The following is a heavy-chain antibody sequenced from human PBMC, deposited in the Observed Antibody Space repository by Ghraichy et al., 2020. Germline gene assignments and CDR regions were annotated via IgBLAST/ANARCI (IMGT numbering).Heavy chain of an antibody. J-gene: IGHJ4*02. CDR3: AKDQFTYVDTAMDY. CDR2: ISYDGSNK. D-gene: IGHD5-18*01. CDR1: GFTFSSYG. Sequence: GGSLRLSCAASGFTFSSYGMHWVRQAPGKGLEWVAVISYDGSNKYYADSVKGRFTISRDNSKNTLYLQMNSLRAEDTAVYYCAKDQFTYVDTAMDYWGQGTLVTVSS. V-gene: IGHV3-30*18.